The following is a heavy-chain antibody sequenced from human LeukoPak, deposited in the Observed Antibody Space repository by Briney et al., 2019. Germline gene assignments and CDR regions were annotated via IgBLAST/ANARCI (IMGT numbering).Heavy chain of an antibody. D-gene: IGHD1-26*01. CDR3: ARVSGSYYHYYMDV. CDR2: INHSGST. J-gene: IGHJ6*03. Sequence: SEALSLTCAVYGGSFSGYYWSWIRQPPGKGLEWIGEINHSGSTNYNPSLKSRVTISVDTSKNQFSLKLSSVTAADMAVYYCARVSGSYYHYYMDVWGKGTTVTVSS. CDR1: GGSFSGYY. V-gene: IGHV4-34*01.